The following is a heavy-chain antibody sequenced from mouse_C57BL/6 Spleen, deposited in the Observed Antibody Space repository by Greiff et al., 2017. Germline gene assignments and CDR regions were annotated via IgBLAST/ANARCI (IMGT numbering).Heavy chain of an antibody. D-gene: IGHD1-1*01. Sequence: VQLKESGPGLVQPSQSLSITCTVSGFSLTSYGVHWVRQSPGKGLEWLGVIWRGGSTDYNAAFMSRLSITKDNSKSQVFFKMNSLQADDTAIYYCAKNGITTVVAVYAMDYWGQGTSVTVSS. J-gene: IGHJ4*01. CDR1: GFSLTSYG. CDR3: AKNGITTVVAVYAMDY. V-gene: IGHV2-5*01. CDR2: IWRGGST.